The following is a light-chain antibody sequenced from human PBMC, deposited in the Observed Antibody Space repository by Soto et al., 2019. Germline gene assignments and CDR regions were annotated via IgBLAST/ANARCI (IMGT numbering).Light chain of an antibody. CDR1: QGISNC. Sequence: EIVLTQSPSSLSASVGDRVTISCRASQGISNCLSWYQQQPGDVPTLLIYAASTWQSGVPARFSGSGSGTDFTLTISSLQPEDVATYYCQKYNSALPRFGGGTKVEIK. CDR2: AAS. CDR3: QKYNSALPR. J-gene: IGKJ4*02. V-gene: IGKV1-27*01.